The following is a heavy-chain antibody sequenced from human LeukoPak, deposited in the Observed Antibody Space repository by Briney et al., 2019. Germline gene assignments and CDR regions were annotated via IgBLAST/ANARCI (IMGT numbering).Heavy chain of an antibody. CDR1: GYTFTTYG. D-gene: IGHD5-18*01. J-gene: IGHJ4*02. CDR2: ISAYNGNT. V-gene: IGHV1-18*01. CDR3: ARVSHTAMVFYY. Sequence: ASVTVSCKASGYTFTTYGIIWVRQAPGQGLEWMGWISAYNGNTNYAQKLQGRVTMTTDTSTSTAYMELRSLRSDDTAVYYCARVSHTAMVFYYWGQGTLVTVSS.